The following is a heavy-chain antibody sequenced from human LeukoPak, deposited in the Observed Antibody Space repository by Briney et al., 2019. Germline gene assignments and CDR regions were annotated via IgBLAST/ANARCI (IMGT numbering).Heavy chain of an antibody. CDR2: ISGSGGST. CDR1: GFTFSCYA. J-gene: IGHJ4*02. D-gene: IGHD5-18*01. V-gene: IGHV3-23*01. CDR3: AKDVSYVETAMPRGFDY. Sequence: GGSLRLSCAASGFTFSCYAMSWVRQAPGKGLEWVSAISGSGGSTYYADSVKGRFTISRDNSKNTLYLQMNSLRAEDTAVYYCAKDVSYVETAMPRGFDYWGQGTLVTVSS.